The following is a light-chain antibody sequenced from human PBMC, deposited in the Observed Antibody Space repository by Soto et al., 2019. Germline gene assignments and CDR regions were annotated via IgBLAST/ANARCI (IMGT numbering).Light chain of an antibody. CDR1: SSDIGGYNY. Sequence: QSALTQPGSVSGSPGQSITISCTGTSSDIGGYNYVSWYQQHPGKAPKLIISEVSNRPSAISNRFSGSKSGNTASLTISGLQAEDEADDHCSSYTSTDTLVVFGGGTKLTVL. V-gene: IGLV2-14*01. CDR3: SSYTSTDTLVV. CDR2: EVS. J-gene: IGLJ2*01.